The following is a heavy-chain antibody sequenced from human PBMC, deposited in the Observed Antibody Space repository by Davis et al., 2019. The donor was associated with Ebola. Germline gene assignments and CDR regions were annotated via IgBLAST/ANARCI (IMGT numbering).Heavy chain of an antibody. CDR1: GFTFDDYA. Sequence: PGGSLRLSCAASGFTFDDYAMHWVRQAPGKGLEWVSGISWNSGSIGYADSVKGRFTISRDNAKNSLYLQMNSLRAEDTAVYYCARGYPHRPFDYWGQGTLVTVSS. CDR3: ARGYPHRPFDY. J-gene: IGHJ4*02. V-gene: IGHV3-9*01. D-gene: IGHD1-14*01. CDR2: ISWNSGSI.